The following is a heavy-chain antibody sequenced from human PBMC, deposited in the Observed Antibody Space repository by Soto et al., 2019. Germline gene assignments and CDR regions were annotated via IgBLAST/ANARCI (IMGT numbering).Heavy chain of an antibody. CDR2: ISGSGGST. V-gene: IGHV3-23*01. CDR3: AINSGSYSGAFDI. Sequence: LRLSCAASGFTFSSYAMSWVRQAPGKGLEWVSAISGSGGSTYYADSVKGRFTISRDNSKNTLYLQMNSLRAEDTAVYYCAINSGSYSGAFDIWGRGTMVTVSS. D-gene: IGHD1-26*01. J-gene: IGHJ3*02. CDR1: GFTFSSYA.